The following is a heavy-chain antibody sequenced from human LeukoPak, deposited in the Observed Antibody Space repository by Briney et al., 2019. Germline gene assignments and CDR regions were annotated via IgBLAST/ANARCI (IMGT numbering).Heavy chain of an antibody. CDR3: AKWDGDLYYYYYMGV. CDR1: GFTFSNYA. Sequence: GSLRLSCAASGFTFSNYAMNWVRQAPGKGLEWVSSISGSGGSTYYADSVKGRFTISRDNSKNTLYLQMDSLRAEDTAVYYCAKWDGDLYYYYYMGVWGKGTTVTVSS. CDR2: ISGSGGST. V-gene: IGHV3-23*01. J-gene: IGHJ6*03. D-gene: IGHD4-17*01.